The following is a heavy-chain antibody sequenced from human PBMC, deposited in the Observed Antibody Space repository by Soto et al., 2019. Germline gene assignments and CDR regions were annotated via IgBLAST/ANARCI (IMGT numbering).Heavy chain of an antibody. CDR1: GFTFSSYW. J-gene: IGHJ6*02. CDR3: ARVRRDYGDYADYYYYGLDV. V-gene: IGHV3-7*01. CDR2: IKQDGSEK. Sequence: PGGSLRLSCTASGFTFSSYWMSWVRQAPGKGLEWVANIKQDGSEKYYVDSVKGRFTISRDNAKNSLYLQMNSLRAEDTAVYYCARVRRDYGDYADYYYYGLDVWGQGTTVTVSS. D-gene: IGHD4-17*01.